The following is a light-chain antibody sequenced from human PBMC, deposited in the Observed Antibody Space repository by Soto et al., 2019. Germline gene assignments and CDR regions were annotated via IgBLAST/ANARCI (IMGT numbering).Light chain of an antibody. CDR3: QQRSNWPPIT. V-gene: IGKV3-15*01. J-gene: IGKJ5*01. Sequence: EIVMTQSPATLSVSPGEGVTLSCRDSQSVSRNLAWYQQRPGQAPRLLXYGASTRANGIPARFSGSGSGAEFTLTISSLEPEDFAVYYCQQRSNWPPITFGQGTRLEIK. CDR1: QSVSRN. CDR2: GAS.